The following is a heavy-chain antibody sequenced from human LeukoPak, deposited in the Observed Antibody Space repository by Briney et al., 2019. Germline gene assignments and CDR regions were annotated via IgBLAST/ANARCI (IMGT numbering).Heavy chain of an antibody. CDR2: IYHSGST. CDR3: ARHYEWLRFDL. J-gene: IGHJ4*02. CDR1: GDSIGSYF. Sequence: PSETLSLTCKVSGDSIGSYFWSWIRQSPGKGLEWIGHIYHSGSTNYNPSLKSRVTISIDTSKNQFSLKLTSVTSADTAVYYCARHYEWLRFDLWGQGTLVTVSS. V-gene: IGHV4-59*01. D-gene: IGHD5-12*01.